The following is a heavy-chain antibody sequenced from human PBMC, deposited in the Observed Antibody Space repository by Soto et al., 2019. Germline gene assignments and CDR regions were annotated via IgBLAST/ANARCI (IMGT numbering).Heavy chain of an antibody. CDR1: GGSISSYY. D-gene: IGHD5-18*01. J-gene: IGHJ4*02. V-gene: IGHV4-59*01. CDR3: AGEYRPRGYSYGYWEVYFDY. Sequence: SETLSLTCTVSGGSISSYYWSWIRQPPGKGLEWIGYIYYSGSTNYNPSLKSRVTISVDTSKNQFSLKLSSVTAADTAVYYCAGEYRPRGYSYGYWEVYFDYWGQGTLVTVSS. CDR2: IYYSGST.